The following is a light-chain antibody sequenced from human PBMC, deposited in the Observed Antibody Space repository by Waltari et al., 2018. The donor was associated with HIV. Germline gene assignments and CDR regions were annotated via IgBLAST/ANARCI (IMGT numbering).Light chain of an antibody. Sequence: MVVTQSPATVSVSLGARATLSCRDSHSVGINLAWYQQKPGQAPRLLIYGASTRATDIPGRFSGSGSGTDFTLTISSLQSEDSAVYFCQQYSNRPPWTFGQGTKVEI. CDR1: HSVGIN. CDR3: QQYSNRPPWT. V-gene: IGKV3-15*01. CDR2: GAS. J-gene: IGKJ1*01.